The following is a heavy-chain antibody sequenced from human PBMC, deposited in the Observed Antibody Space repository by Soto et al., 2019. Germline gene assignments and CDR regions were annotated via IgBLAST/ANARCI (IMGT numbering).Heavy chain of an antibody. CDR2: IIPIVGLT. CDR1: GGSLSSYP. CDR3: ARPTGCHDAGVNCLDV. D-gene: IGHD3-9*01. V-gene: IGHV1-69*02. Sequence: QVQLLQSGSEVKKPGSSVKVSCRASGGSLSSYPVTWVRQAPGQGLEWMGRIIPIVGLTNYAQKFQGRVTITAEKSTSTAYMELSSLRSDDTAVYYCARPTGCHDAGVNCLDVWGKGTTVIVSS. J-gene: IGHJ6*04.